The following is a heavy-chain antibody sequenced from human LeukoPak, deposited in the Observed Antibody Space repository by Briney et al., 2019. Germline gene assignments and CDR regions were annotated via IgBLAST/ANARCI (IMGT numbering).Heavy chain of an antibody. CDR1: GFTFSNYW. J-gene: IGHJ4*02. Sequence: GGSLRLSCAASGFTFSNYWVHWVRQAPGKGLVWVSRINRDGSTTKYADSVKGRFTVSRDNAKNTLNLQMNSLRAEDTAVYYCARDKKSGESSEIDYWGQGTLSPSPQ. V-gene: IGHV3-74*03. CDR2: INRDGSTT. CDR3: ARDKKSGESSEIDY. D-gene: IGHD3-10*01.